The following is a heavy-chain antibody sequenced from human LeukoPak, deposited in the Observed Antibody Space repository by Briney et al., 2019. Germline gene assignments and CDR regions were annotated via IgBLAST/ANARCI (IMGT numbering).Heavy chain of an antibody. Sequence: TFTXXGXXXXRQXPGQGLXXXXXISAYNGNTNYAQKLQGRVTMTTDTSTSTAYMELRSLRSDDTAVYYCARDGIAAAGRRFDPWGQGTLVTVSS. J-gene: IGHJ5*02. V-gene: IGHV1-18*01. CDR2: ISAYNGNT. CDR1: TFTXXG. D-gene: IGHD6-13*01. CDR3: ARDGIAAAGRRFDP.